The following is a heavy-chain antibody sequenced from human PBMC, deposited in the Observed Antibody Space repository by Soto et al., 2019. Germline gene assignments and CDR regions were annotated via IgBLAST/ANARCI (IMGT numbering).Heavy chain of an antibody. V-gene: IGHV4-4*07. Sequence: SETLSLTCTVSGAFISGYYWNWIRQPAGKGLEWIGRIYTSGSTKYSPSLKSRATMSVDTSKKQFSLKLNSVTAADTAVYYCARESTVAGTDNWFDSWGQGTLVTVSS. J-gene: IGHJ5*01. CDR2: IYTSGST. CDR3: ARESTVAGTDNWFDS. CDR1: GAFISGYY. D-gene: IGHD6-13*01.